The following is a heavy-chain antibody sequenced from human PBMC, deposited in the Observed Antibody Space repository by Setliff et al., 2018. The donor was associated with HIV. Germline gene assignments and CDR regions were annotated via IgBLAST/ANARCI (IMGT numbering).Heavy chain of an antibody. Sequence: PSETLSLTCTVSGDSISSSSYYWGWIRQPPGKGLEWIGSVYYSGSTYYNPSLKSRVTISVDTSKNQFALKLNSVTAADTAVYYCACGAAAGTDYYWGQGTLVTVSS. CDR3: ACGAAAGTDYY. J-gene: IGHJ4*02. CDR1: GDSISSSSYY. D-gene: IGHD6-13*01. CDR2: VYYSGST. V-gene: IGHV4-39*01.